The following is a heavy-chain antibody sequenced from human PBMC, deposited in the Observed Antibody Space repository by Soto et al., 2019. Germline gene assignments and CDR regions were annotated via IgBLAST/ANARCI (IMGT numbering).Heavy chain of an antibody. D-gene: IGHD3-10*01. CDR2: IYSGGYT. J-gene: IGHJ4*02. CDR1: GFTVSNNY. V-gene: IGHV3-53*01. Sequence: EVQLVESGGGLIQPGGSLRLSCAVSGFTVSNNYMSWVRQAPGKGLEGVSVIYSGGYTAYGDSVKGRFTISRDNSKNTPYPQMKAPGAHGGAVFFCATTPGGGGYWGQGTLVTVSS. CDR3: ATTPGGGGY.